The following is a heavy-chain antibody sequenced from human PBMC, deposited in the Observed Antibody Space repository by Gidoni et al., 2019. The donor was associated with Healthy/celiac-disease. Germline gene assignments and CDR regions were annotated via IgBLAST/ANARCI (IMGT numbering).Heavy chain of an antibody. J-gene: IGHJ5*02. V-gene: IGHV4-39*01. CDR1: GGSISSSSYY. D-gene: IGHD6-13*01. CDR3: ARLGIAAAGTGKSWFDP. CDR2: IYYSGST. Sequence: QLQLQESGPGLVKPSETLSLTCTVSGGSISSSSYYWGWIRQPPGKGLEWIGSIYYSGSTYYNPSLKRRVTISVDTSKNQFSLKLSSVTAADTAVYYCARLGIAAAGTGKSWFDPWGQGTLITVSS.